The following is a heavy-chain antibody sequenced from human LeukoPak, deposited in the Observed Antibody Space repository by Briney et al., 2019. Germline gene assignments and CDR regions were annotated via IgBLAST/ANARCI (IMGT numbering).Heavy chain of an antibody. V-gene: IGHV4-4*02. CDR1: GASISSHAW. CDR2: IYHSGST. Sequence: SETLSLTCAVSGASISSHAWWTWVRQPPGKGLEWIGEIYHSGSTLFNPSLRSRVSISVDKSNNRFSLQLSSVTAADTAVYYCASRRELTGEPYWCQGTLVSVSS. CDR3: ASRRELTGEPY. D-gene: IGHD3-10*01. J-gene: IGHJ4*02.